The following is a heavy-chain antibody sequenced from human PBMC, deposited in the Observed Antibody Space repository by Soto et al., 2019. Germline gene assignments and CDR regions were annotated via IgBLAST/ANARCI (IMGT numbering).Heavy chain of an antibody. J-gene: IGHJ4*02. CDR1: GGSISRYY. D-gene: IGHD3-9*01. Sequence: QVQLQESGPGLVKPSETLSLTCTVTGGSISRYYWSWIRQAPGKGLEWIGQIYYSGNTNYNPSLKSRVTISVDSSKKQFSLNLSSVTAADTAVYYCARCYYDILTGFFLDYWGQGTLVTVSS. CDR3: ARCYYDILTGFFLDY. V-gene: IGHV4-59*08. CDR2: IYYSGNT.